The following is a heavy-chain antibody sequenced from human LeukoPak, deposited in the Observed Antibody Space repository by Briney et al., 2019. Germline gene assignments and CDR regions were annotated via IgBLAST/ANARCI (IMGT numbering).Heavy chain of an antibody. CDR1: GFTFSDYY. D-gene: IGHD2-15*01. V-gene: IGHV3-11*04. CDR2: ISSSGSTI. Sequence: PGGSLRLSCAASGFTFSDYYMSWIRQAPGKGLEWVSYISSSGSTIYYADSVKGRFTISRDNAKNSLYVQMNSLRAEDTAVYYCARAYCSGGSCYSGAFDIWGQGTMVTVSS. CDR3: ARAYCSGGSCYSGAFDI. J-gene: IGHJ3*02.